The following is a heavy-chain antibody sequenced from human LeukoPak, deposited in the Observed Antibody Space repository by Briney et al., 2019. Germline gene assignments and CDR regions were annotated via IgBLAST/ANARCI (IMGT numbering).Heavy chain of an antibody. Sequence: GGSLRLSCAASGFTFSTYDMHWVRLAPGKGLEWVAVISYGGSNKYYADSVKGRFTISRDNSKNTLYLQMNSLRAEDTAVYYCARDRPRGVFDYWGQGTLVTVSS. CDR1: GFTFSTYD. D-gene: IGHD3-16*01. CDR2: ISYGGSNK. V-gene: IGHV3-30*03. CDR3: ARDRPRGVFDY. J-gene: IGHJ4*02.